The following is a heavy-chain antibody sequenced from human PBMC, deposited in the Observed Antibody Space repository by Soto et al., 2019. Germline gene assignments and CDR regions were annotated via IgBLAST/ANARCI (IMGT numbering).Heavy chain of an antibody. V-gene: IGHV4-30-4*01. D-gene: IGHD2-21*01. CDR1: GGSISGGDYY. CDR2: IYSSGAT. CDR3: ARATAYCGRTDCYPFDF. Sequence: SETLSLTCIVSGGSISGGDYYWTWIRQSPGKGLEWIGHIYSSGATSFNPSLMSRVSISVDRSKNQFSLNLRSVTAADTAVYYCARATAYCGRTDCYPFDFWGQGTLVTVSS. J-gene: IGHJ4*02.